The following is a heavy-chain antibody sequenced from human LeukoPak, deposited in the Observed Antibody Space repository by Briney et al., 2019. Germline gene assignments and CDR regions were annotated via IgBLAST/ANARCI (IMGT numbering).Heavy chain of an antibody. Sequence: SETLSLTCTVSGGSISSGDYYWSWIRQHPGKGLEWIGYIYYSGSTNYNPSLKSRVTISVDTSKNQFSLKLSSVTAADTAVYYCARHDHQTYYYDSSGPEALGYWGQGTLVTVSS. CDR1: GGSISSGDYY. D-gene: IGHD3-22*01. V-gene: IGHV4-30-4*08. CDR2: IYYSGST. CDR3: ARHDHQTYYYDSSGPEALGY. J-gene: IGHJ4*02.